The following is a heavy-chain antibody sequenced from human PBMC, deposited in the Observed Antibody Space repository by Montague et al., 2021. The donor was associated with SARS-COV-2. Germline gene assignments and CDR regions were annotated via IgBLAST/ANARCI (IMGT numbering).Heavy chain of an antibody. Sequence: SETLSLTCTVSGGSLNNYFWSWIRQPPGKGLEWVGYISDSGSTKYNPSLQSRVTISVDTARNQFSLKLLSVTAADTALYYCARVDSSGAGEYWGQGILVSVSS. CDR3: ARVDSSGAGEY. CDR2: ISDSGST. CDR1: GGSLNNYF. J-gene: IGHJ4*01. D-gene: IGHD3-22*01. V-gene: IGHV4-59*08.